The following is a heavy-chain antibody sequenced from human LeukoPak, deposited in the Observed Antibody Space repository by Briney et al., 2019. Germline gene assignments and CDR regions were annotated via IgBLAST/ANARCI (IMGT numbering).Heavy chain of an antibody. CDR3: ARHGATYSYFDH. Sequence: SETLSLTCTVSGDSIGSFSYYWGWIRQAPGKGLEWIATIYYSGNTYFNPPLKSRVTISVDTSKTRFSLKLSSVTAADTALYYCARHGATYSYFDHWGQGTLVTVSS. J-gene: IGHJ4*02. V-gene: IGHV4-39*01. D-gene: IGHD2-15*01. CDR1: GDSIGSFSYY. CDR2: IYYSGNT.